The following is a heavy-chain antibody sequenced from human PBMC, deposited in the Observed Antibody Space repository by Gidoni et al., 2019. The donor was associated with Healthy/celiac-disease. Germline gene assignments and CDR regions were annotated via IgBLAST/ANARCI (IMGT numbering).Heavy chain of an antibody. CDR1: GGSISSYY. CDR2: IYYSGST. Sequence: QVQLQESGPGLVKPSETLSLTCTVSGGSISSYYWSWIRQPPGKGLEWIGYIYYSGSTNYNPSLKSRVTISVDTSKNQFSLKLSSVTAADTAVYYCARGKAHWDYWGQGTLVTVSS. V-gene: IGHV4-59*01. J-gene: IGHJ4*02. CDR3: ARGKAHWDY.